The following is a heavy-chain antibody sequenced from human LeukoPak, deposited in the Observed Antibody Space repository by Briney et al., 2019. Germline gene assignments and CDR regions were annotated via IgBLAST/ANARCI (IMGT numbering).Heavy chain of an antibody. J-gene: IGHJ4*02. Sequence: PSETLSLTCAVYGGSFSGYYWSWIRQPPGKGLEWIGSIYYSGSTYYNPSLKSRVTISVDTSKNQFSLKLSSVTAADTAVYYCARDRRRYGLSDYWGQGTLVTVSS. CDR3: ARDRRRYGLSDY. V-gene: IGHV4-34*01. CDR2: IYYSGST. CDR1: GGSFSGYY. D-gene: IGHD2-8*01.